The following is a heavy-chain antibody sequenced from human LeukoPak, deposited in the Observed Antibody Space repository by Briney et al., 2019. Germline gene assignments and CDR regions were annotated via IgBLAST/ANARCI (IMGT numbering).Heavy chain of an antibody. CDR1: GFPFKNYY. V-gene: IGHV3-21*01. CDR3: VRAEMQLGKCTSTNCLFDY. Sequence: KRWGSLRLFCAGPGFPFKNYYQDLVRPAPGKGLEWASSISSSSSYIYYADSVKGRFTISRDNAENTLYLQMNSLRAEDTAVYYCVRAEMQLGKCTSTNCLFDYWGQGTLVTVSS. CDR2: ISSSSSYI. D-gene: IGHD2-2*01. J-gene: IGHJ4*02.